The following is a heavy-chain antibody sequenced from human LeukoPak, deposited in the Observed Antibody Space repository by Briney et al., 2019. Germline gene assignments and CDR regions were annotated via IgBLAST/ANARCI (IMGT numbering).Heavy chain of an antibody. CDR1: GGTFSNYA. D-gene: IGHD3-22*01. CDR3: ARGPIRSGYSGRLDY. J-gene: IGHJ4*02. V-gene: IGHV1-69*13. CDR2: IIPIFGTS. Sequence: ASVKVSCKASGGTFSNYAISWVRQAPGQGLEWMGGIIPIFGTSNYAQKFQGRVTIAADESSTTAYVELTSLTSNDTALYYCARGPIRSGYSGRLDYWGQGTLVTVSS.